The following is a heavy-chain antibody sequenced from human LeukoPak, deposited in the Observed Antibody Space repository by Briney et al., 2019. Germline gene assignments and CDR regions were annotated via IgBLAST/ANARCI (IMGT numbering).Heavy chain of an antibody. CDR1: GGSISSSSYY. CDR3: ASYHFWSGYFGY. D-gene: IGHD3-3*01. J-gene: IGHJ4*02. CDR2: IYYSGST. Sequence: PSETLSLTCTVSGGSISSSSYYWGWIRQPPGKRLEWIGSIYYSGSTYYNPSLKSRVTISVDTSKNQFSLKLSFVTAADTAVYYCASYHFWSGYFGYWGQGTLVTVSS. V-gene: IGHV4-39*01.